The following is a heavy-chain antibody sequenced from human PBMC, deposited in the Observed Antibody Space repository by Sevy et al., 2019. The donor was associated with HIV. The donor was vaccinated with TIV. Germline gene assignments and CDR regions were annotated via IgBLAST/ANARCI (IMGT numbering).Heavy chain of an antibody. CDR3: VREGVGGYSYSLDC. Sequence: GGSLRLSCAASGFSFSVYWMSWVRQAPGKGLEWVATLKQDGSEKYYVDSVKGRFTISRDNAKNSLYRQMNSLRAEDTAVYYCVREGVGGYSYSLDCWGQGTLVTVSS. CDR2: LKQDGSEK. CDR1: GFSFSVYW. V-gene: IGHV3-7*01. D-gene: IGHD5-18*01. J-gene: IGHJ4*02.